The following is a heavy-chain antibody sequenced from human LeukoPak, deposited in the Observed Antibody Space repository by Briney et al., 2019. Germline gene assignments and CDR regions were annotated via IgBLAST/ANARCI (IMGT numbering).Heavy chain of an antibody. D-gene: IGHD1-26*01. CDR1: GFTYITHW. V-gene: IGHV3-7*05. CDR2: IKQDGSEK. J-gene: IGHJ4*02. Sequence: GGSLRLSCAASGFTYITHWMNWLRQAPGKGLEWVANIKQDGSEKYYVDSVKGRFIISRDNAKNSLYLQMNSLRAEDTAVYYCANALGAHYFDSWGQGTLVTVSS. CDR3: ANALGAHYFDS.